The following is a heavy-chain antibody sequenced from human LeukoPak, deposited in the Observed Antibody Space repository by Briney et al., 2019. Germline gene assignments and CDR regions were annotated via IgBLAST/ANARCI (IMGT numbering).Heavy chain of an antibody. J-gene: IGHJ4*02. D-gene: IGHD2-15*01. V-gene: IGHV4-39*01. CDR1: GGSIRSSSYY. CDR2: IYYSGST. CDR3: ATGKDIVVVVAATLEY. Sequence: SETLSLTCTVSGGSIRSSSYYWGWIRQPLGKGLEWIGNIYYSGSTYYNPSLKSRVTISVDTSKNQFSLKLSSVTAADTAVYYCATGKDIVVVVAATLEYWGQGTLVTVSS.